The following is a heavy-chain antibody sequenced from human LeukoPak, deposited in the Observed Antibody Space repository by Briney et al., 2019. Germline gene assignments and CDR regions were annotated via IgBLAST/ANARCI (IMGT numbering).Heavy chain of an antibody. J-gene: IGHJ6*03. CDR1: GYTVTELS. D-gene: IGHD4-11*01. CDR2: FHPEDGET. CDR3: ARGHSIEPYYYYYYMDV. V-gene: IGHV1-24*01. Sequence: ASVKVSCKVSGYTVTELSMHWVRQSPGKGLEWMGGFHPEDGETIYAQKFQGRVTMTEDTSTDTAYMELSSLRSEDTAVYYCARGHSIEPYYYYYYMDVWGKGTTVTVSS.